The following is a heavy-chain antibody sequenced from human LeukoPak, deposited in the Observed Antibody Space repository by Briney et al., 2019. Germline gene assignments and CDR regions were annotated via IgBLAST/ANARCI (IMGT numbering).Heavy chain of an antibody. CDR3: ASFEYSSSTFDY. CDR2: IYYSGST. D-gene: IGHD6-6*01. J-gene: IGHJ4*02. V-gene: IGHV4-61*08. CDR1: GGSINNGGYY. Sequence: PSETLSLTCTVSGGSINNGGYYWSWIRQPPGKGLEWIGYIYYSGSTNYNPSLKSRVTISVDTSKNQFSLKLSSVTAADTAVYYCASFEYSSSTFDYWGQGTLVTVSS.